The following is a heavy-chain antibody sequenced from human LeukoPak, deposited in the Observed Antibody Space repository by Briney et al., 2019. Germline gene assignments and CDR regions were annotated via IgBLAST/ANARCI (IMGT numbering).Heavy chain of an antibody. CDR2: ISYDGSNK. CDR3: AKDYCSSTSCYTDWFDP. D-gene: IGHD2-2*02. Sequence: PGGSLRLSCAASGFTFSSYAMHWVRQAPGKGLEWVAVISYDGSNKYYADSVKGRFTISRDNSKNTLYLQMNSLRAEDTAVYYCAKDYCSSTSCYTDWFDPWGQGTLVTVSS. V-gene: IGHV3-30-3*01. J-gene: IGHJ5*02. CDR1: GFTFSSYA.